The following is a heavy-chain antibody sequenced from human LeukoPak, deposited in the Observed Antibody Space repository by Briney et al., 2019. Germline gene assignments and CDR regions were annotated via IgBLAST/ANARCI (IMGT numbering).Heavy chain of an antibody. CDR1: GGSISSYY. CDR3: ARDTWEYDFWSGYQSYYYYYMDV. D-gene: IGHD3-3*01. J-gene: IGHJ6*03. Sequence: PSETLSLTCTVSGGSISSYYWSWIRQPAGKGLEWIGRIYTSGSTNYNPSLKSRVTMSVDTSKNQFSLKPSSVTAADTAVYYCARDTWEYDFWSGYQSYYYYYMDVWGKGTTVTVSS. CDR2: IYTSGST. V-gene: IGHV4-4*07.